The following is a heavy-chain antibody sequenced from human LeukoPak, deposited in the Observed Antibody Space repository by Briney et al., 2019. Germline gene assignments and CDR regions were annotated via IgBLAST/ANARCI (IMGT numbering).Heavy chain of an antibody. J-gene: IGHJ4*02. D-gene: IGHD1-7*01. Sequence: PGGSLRLSCAASGFTFSSYSMNWVRQAPGKGLEWVSSISSSSSYIYYADSVKGRFTISRDNAQNSLYLQMNSLRAEDTAVYYCARVSLELTYFDYWGQGTLVTVSS. CDR3: ARVSLELTYFDY. CDR2: ISSSSSYI. CDR1: GFTFSSYS. V-gene: IGHV3-21*01.